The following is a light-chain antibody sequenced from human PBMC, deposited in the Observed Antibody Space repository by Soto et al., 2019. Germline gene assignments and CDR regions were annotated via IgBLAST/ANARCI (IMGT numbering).Light chain of an antibody. CDR1: SSDVGGYNY. J-gene: IGLJ1*01. CDR3: NSYTSSSTYV. V-gene: IGLV2-14*01. Sequence: QCALTQPASVSGSPGQSITISCTGTSSDVGGYNYVSWYQQYPGKAPKLMISDVSNRPSGVSIRFSGSKSGNTASLTISGLQAEDEADYYCNSYTSSSTYVFGTGDQGHRP. CDR2: DVS.